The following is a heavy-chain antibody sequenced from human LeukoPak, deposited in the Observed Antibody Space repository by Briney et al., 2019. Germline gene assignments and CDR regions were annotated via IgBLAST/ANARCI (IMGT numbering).Heavy chain of an antibody. V-gene: IGHV1-2*06. CDR2: INPNSGGT. CDR3: ARADYYDSSGYYSGGYYFGMDV. J-gene: IGHJ6*02. CDR1: GYTFTSYG. Sequence: ASVKVSCKASGYTFTSYGISWVRQAPGQGLEWMGRINPNSGGTNYAQKFQGRVTMTRDTSISTAYMELSRLRSDDTAVYYCARADYYDSSGYYSGGYYFGMDVWGQGTTVTVSS. D-gene: IGHD3-22*01.